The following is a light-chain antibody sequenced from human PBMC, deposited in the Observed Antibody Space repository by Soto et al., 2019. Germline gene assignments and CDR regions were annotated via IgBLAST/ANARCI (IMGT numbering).Light chain of an antibody. Sequence: DIQMTQSPSTLSASVGDRVTITCRASQSISSWLAWYQQKPGKALKLLIYKASSLESGVPSRFSGSGSGSEFTVTIISLQPYDFATYYCQQYNSYSRAFGQGTKVEIK. V-gene: IGKV1-5*03. CDR1: QSISSW. CDR2: KAS. CDR3: QQYNSYSRA. J-gene: IGKJ1*01.